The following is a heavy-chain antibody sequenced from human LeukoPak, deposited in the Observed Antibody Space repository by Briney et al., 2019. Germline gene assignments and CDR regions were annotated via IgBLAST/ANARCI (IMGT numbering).Heavy chain of an antibody. CDR1: GFTVSSNY. J-gene: IGHJ4*02. CDR3: ARARSYCSSTSCRNVNFDY. D-gene: IGHD2-2*01. Sequence: GGSLRLSCAASGFTVSSNYMSWVRQAPGKGLEWVANIKQDGSEKYYVDSVKGRFTISRDNAKNSLYLQMNSLRAEDTAMYYCARARSYCSSTSCRNVNFDYWGQGTLVTVSS. CDR2: IKQDGSEK. V-gene: IGHV3-7*01.